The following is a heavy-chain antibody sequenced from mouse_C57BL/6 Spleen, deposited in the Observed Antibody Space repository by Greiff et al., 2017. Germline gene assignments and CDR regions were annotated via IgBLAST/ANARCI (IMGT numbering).Heavy chain of an antibody. V-gene: IGHV1-82*01. Sequence: VQLQESGPELVKPGASVKISCKASGYAFSSSWMNWVKQRPGKGLEWIGRIYPGDGDTNYNGKFKGKATLTADKSSSTAYMQLSSLTSEDSAVYFCARGDLSYDYDWVFDVWGTGTTVTVSS. CDR2: IYPGDGDT. D-gene: IGHD2-4*01. CDR1: GYAFSSSW. J-gene: IGHJ1*03. CDR3: ARGDLSYDYDWVFDV.